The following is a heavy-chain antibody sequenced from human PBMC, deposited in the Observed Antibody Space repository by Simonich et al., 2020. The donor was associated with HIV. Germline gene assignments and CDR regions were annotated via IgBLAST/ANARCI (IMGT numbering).Heavy chain of an antibody. V-gene: IGHV4-34*01. J-gene: IGHJ4*02. CDR2: INHSGGT. D-gene: IGHD5-12*01. CDR1: GGSFSGYY. CDR3: ARRGGYAFDY. Sequence: QVHLQQWGAGLLKPSETLSLTCAVYGGSFSGYYWNWIRQPPGKGLEWIGEINHSGGTDYNSSLKSRVTISVDTSKNQFSLKLSSVTAADTAMYYCARRGGYAFDYWGQGTLVTVSS.